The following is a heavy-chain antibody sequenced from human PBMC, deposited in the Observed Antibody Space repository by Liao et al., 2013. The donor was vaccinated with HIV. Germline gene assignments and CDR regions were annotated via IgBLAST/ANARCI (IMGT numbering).Heavy chain of an antibody. CDR1: GGSFSGYY. Sequence: QVQLQQWGAGLLKPSETLSLTCAVSGGSFSGYYWTWIRQPPGKGLAWIGEINHSGRTNYYPSLKSRVSISLDTSKNQFSLNLNSVTAADTAVYYCATGDCGGDCLLDAFDIWGQGTMVTVSS. D-gene: IGHD2-21*01. CDR2: INHSGRT. J-gene: IGHJ3*02. V-gene: IGHV4-34*01. CDR3: ATGDCGGDCLLDAFDI.